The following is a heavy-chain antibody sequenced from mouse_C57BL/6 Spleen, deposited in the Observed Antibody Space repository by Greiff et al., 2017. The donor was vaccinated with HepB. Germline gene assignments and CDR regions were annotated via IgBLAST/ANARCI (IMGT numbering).Heavy chain of an antibody. D-gene: IGHD4-1*01. CDR2: INPYNGGT. V-gene: IGHV1-19*01. CDR3: ARGGLGHRDYAMDY. J-gene: IGHJ4*01. CDR1: GYTFTDYY. Sequence: EVQLQQSGPVLVKPGASVKMSCKASGYTFTDYYMNWVKQSHGKSLEWIGVINPYNGGTSYNQKFKGKATLTVDKSSSTAYMELNSLTSEDSAVYYCARGGLGHRDYAMDYWGQGTSVTVSS.